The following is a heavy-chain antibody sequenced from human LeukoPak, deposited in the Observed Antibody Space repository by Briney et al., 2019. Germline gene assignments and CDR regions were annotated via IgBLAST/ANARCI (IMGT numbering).Heavy chain of an antibody. CDR3: ARHDPMDV. CDR2: THYSGST. J-gene: IGHJ6*02. Sequence: PSETLSLTCSVSGGSINNNNYYWAWIRQPPGKGLEYLGSTHYSGSTYYNPSLKSRVTISLDTSNNQFSLKLSSVTAADTAVYYCARHDPMDVWGQGTTVTVSS. V-gene: IGHV4-39*01. CDR1: GGSINNNNYY.